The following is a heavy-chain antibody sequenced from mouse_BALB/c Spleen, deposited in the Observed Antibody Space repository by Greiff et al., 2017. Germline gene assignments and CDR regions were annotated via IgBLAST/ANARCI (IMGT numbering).Heavy chain of an antibody. Sequence: VKLVESGPGLVQPSQSLSITCTVSGFSLTSYGVHWVRQSPGKGLEWLGVIWSGGSTDYNAAFISRLSISKDNSKSQVFFKMNSLQANDTAIYYCARSYYRYDGDYFDYWGQGTTLTVSS. V-gene: IGHV2-2*02. D-gene: IGHD2-14*01. CDR2: IWSGGST. J-gene: IGHJ2*01. CDR3: ARSYYRYDGDYFDY. CDR1: GFSLTSYG.